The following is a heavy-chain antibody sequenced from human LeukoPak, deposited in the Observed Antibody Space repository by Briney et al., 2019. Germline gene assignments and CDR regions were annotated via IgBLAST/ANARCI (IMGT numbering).Heavy chain of an antibody. J-gene: IGHJ3*01. CDR3: AKVRDIREWYSDGFDV. Sequence: GGSLRLSCAASGFTFSSYAMSWVRQAPGKGLEWVSAITGTGGHTYYVASVKGRFTVSRDNSGNTLYLQMSNLRGEESAIYYCAKVRDIREWYSDGFDVWGQGTRVTVSS. CDR2: ITGTGGHT. V-gene: IGHV3-23*01. CDR1: GFTFSSYA. D-gene: IGHD3-3*01.